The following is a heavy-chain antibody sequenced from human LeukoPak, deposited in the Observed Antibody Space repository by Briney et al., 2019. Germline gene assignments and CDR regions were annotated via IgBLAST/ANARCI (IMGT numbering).Heavy chain of an antibody. D-gene: IGHD5-12*01. J-gene: IGHJ4*02. CDR3: ASVSGYDPTSFDY. CDR2: INHSGST. CDR1: NGSFSGYY. Sequence: SETLSLTCAVYNGSFSGYYWSWIRQPPRKGLEWIGEINHSGSTNYNPSLKSRVTISVDTSKNQFSLKLSSVTAADTAVYYCASVSGYDPTSFDYWGQGTLVTVSS. V-gene: IGHV4-34*01.